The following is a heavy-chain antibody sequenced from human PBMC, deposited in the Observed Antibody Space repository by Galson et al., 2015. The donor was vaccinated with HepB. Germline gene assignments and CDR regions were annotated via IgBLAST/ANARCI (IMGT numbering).Heavy chain of an antibody. Sequence: SCKASGYTFTGYYMHWVRQAPGKGLEWVAFIRYDGSNKYYADSVKGRFTISRDNSKNTLYLQMNSLRAEDTAVYYCAKDLPLGPYSSGWEIDYWGQGTPVTVSS. CDR1: GYTFTGYY. CDR2: IRYDGSNK. CDR3: AKDLPLGPYSSGWEIDY. J-gene: IGHJ4*02. D-gene: IGHD6-19*01. V-gene: IGHV3-30*02.